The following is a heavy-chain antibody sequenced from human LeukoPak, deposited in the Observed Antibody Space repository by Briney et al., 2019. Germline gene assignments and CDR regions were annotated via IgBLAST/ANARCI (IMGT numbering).Heavy chain of an antibody. CDR1: GFTFSSNW. Sequence: EGSLRLSCAASGFTFSSNWMSWVRQAPGKGLEWVANIKQDGSEKYYVDSVKGRFTISRDNAKNSLSLQMNSLRAEDTAVYYCTKAGPDTYAFDIWGQGTMVTVSS. CDR2: IKQDGSEK. CDR3: TKAGPDTYAFDI. J-gene: IGHJ3*02. V-gene: IGHV3-7*05. D-gene: IGHD2/OR15-2a*01.